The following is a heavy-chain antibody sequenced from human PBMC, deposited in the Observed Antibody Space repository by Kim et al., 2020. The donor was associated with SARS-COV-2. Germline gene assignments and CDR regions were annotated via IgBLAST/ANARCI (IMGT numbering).Heavy chain of an antibody. CDR3: ARVGRDYYMDG. V-gene: IGHV4-59*08. CDR1: GGSMSSYY. Sequence: SETLSLTCSVSGGSMSSYYWSWIRQPPGKGLEWVGYIYYTGRSAKYNPSLKSRVTMSADASKYEFSLKLSSVTAADTAVYYCARVGRDYYMDGWGTGITVTVSS. J-gene: IGHJ6*03. CDR2: IYYTGRSA. D-gene: IGHD1-26*01.